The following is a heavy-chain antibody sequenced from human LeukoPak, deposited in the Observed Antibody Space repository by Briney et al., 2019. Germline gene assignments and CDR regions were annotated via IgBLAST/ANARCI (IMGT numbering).Heavy chain of an antibody. J-gene: IGHJ4*02. CDR2: ISAYNGNT. V-gene: IGHV1-18*01. Sequence: ASVKVSCKASGYTFTSYGISWVRQAPGQGLEWMGWISAYNGNTNYAQKLQGRVTMTTDTSTSTAYMELRSLRSDDTAVYYCAGVVDIQTFIAAAGTEEDYWGQGTLVTVSS. D-gene: IGHD6-13*01. CDR1: GYTFTSYG. CDR3: AGVVDIQTFIAAAGTEEDY.